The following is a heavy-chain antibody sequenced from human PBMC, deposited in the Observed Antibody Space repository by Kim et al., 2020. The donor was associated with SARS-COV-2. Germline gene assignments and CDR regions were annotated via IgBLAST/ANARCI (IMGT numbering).Heavy chain of an antibody. Sequence: SETLSLTCTVSGGSISSSYYYWGWIRQPPGKGLDWIGTVYYSGTSYYNPSLKGRGTISVDTSENQFSLHLTSVTAANTAIYYCARSYYDILTGLNWFAP. CDR2: VYYSGTS. J-gene: IGHJ5*02. CDR1: GGSISSSYYY. V-gene: IGHV4-39*01. D-gene: IGHD3-9*01. CDR3: ARSYYDILTGLNWFAP.